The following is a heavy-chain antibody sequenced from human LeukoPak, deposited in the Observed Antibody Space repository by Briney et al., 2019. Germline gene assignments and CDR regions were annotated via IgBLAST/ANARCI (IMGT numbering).Heavy chain of an antibody. V-gene: IGHV4-59*01. D-gene: IGHD3-10*01. CDR3: ARGSGGDSYYYYYYGMDV. CDR1: GGSISSYY. J-gene: IGHJ6*02. CDR2: IYDSGST. Sequence: PSETLSLTCTVSGGSISSYYWSWIRQPPGKGLEWIGYIYDSGSTNYNPSLKSRVTISVDTSKNQFSLKLSSVTAADTAVYYCARGSGGDSYYYYYYGMDVWGQGTTVTVSS.